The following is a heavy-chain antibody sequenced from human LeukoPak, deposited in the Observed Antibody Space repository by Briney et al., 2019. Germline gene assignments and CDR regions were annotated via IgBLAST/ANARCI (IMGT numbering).Heavy chain of an antibody. Sequence: GGSLRLSCAASGFTFSNAWMSWVRQAPGKGLEWVPIISYDGSDRNYADSVKGRFTISRDNSKNTLYLEMNSLRFEDTAVYYCTNEGQNLDVDAFVIWGQGTMVTVSS. V-gene: IGHV3-30*18. CDR1: GFTFSNAW. D-gene: IGHD1-1*01. CDR3: TNEGQNLDVDAFVI. CDR2: ISYDGSDR. J-gene: IGHJ3*02.